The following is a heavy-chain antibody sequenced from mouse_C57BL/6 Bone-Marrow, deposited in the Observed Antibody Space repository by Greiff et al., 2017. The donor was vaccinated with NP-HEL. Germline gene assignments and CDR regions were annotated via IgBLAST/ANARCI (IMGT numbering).Heavy chain of an antibody. D-gene: IGHD1-1*02. V-gene: IGHV1-69*01. J-gene: IGHJ1*03. CDR1: GYTFTSYW. CDR2: IDPSDSYT. Sequence: QVQLQQPGAELVMPGASVKLSCKASGYTFTSYWMHWVKQRPGQGLEWIGEIDPSDSYTNYNQKFKGKSTLTVDKSSSTAYMQLSSLTSEDSAVYYCAREDYGHWYFDVWGTGTTVTVSS. CDR3: AREDYGHWYFDV.